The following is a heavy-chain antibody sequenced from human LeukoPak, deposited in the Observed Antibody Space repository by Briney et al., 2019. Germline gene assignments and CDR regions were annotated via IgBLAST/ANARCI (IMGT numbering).Heavy chain of an antibody. V-gene: IGHV3-30*04. Sequence: GGSLRLSCTASGVTLSNYAMHWVRRPPGRGLEWVAVISFDGTNNYYGDSVEGRFSVSRDNSKNTVYLQMDSLRPDDTAIYYCATDYGDYEPIDYWGQGTLVTVSS. CDR3: ATDYGDYEPIDY. D-gene: IGHD4-17*01. CDR2: ISFDGTNN. J-gene: IGHJ4*02. CDR1: GVTLSNYA.